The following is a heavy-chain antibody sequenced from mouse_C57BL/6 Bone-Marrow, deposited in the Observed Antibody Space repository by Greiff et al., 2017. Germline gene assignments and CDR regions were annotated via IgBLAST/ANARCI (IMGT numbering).Heavy chain of an antibody. Sequence: VQRVESGPELVKPGASVKFSCKASGYAFSSSWMNWVKQRPGKGLEWIGRIYPGDGDTNYNGKFKGKATLTADKSYSTAYMQLSSLTSEDSAVYFCARDLPITTAYAMDYWGQGTSVTVSS. D-gene: IGHD1-2*01. CDR2: IYPGDGDT. CDR1: GYAFSSSW. J-gene: IGHJ4*01. CDR3: ARDLPITTAYAMDY. V-gene: IGHV1-82*01.